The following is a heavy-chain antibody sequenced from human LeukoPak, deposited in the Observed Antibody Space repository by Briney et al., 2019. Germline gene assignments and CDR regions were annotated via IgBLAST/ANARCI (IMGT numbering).Heavy chain of an antibody. V-gene: IGHV3-23*01. CDR2: ISGSGGST. D-gene: IGHD3-16*01. Sequence: GGSLRLSCAASGFTFSSYAMSWVRQAPGKGLEWVSAISGSGGSTYYADSVKGRFTISRDNSKNTLYLQMNSLRAEDTAVYFCAKAYSTSSSKFGFDYWGQGTLVTVSS. CDR1: GFTFSSYA. J-gene: IGHJ4*02. CDR3: AKAYSTSSSKFGFDY.